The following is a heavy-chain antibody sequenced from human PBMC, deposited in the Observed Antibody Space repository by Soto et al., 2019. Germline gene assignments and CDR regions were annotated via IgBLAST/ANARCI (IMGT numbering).Heavy chain of an antibody. CDR2: ISYDGSDK. D-gene: IGHD2-2*01. CDR1: GFTFGNYG. Sequence: QVQLVESGGGVVQPGRSLRLSCAASGFTFGNYGMHWVRQAPGKGLEWVAVISYDGSDKYYADSVKGRFTISRDNSKNTLYLQMNSLRAEDSALYYCAKDSYQLLYFYYGMDVWGQGTTVTVSS. J-gene: IGHJ6*02. V-gene: IGHV3-30*18. CDR3: AKDSYQLLYFYYGMDV.